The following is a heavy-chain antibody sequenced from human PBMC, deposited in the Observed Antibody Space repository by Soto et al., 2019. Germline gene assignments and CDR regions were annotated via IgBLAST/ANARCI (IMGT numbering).Heavy chain of an antibody. Sequence: GGSLRLSCAASGFTLSSYAMTWVRQAPGKGLEWVSSISGSGGSTYYADSVKGRFTISRDNSKNTLYLQMNSLRAEDTAVYYCAKGDFDWFHPYDWFDPWGQGTLVTVSS. CDR1: GFTLSSYA. D-gene: IGHD3-9*01. V-gene: IGHV3-23*01. J-gene: IGHJ5*02. CDR2: ISGSGGST. CDR3: AKGDFDWFHPYDWFDP.